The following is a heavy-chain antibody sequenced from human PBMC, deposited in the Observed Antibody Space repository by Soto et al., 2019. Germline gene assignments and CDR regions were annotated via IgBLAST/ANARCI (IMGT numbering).Heavy chain of an antibody. CDR1: GGSITGSF. CDR3: ARVEGSLSNWFDP. V-gene: IGHV4-59*01. Sequence: VQLQESGPGLVKPSETLSLTCIVSGGSITGSFWTWIRQPPGKGLEWIGYIYYSGSTHYSPSFKSRVTISVDTSKNQFSLRLTSVTAPDTAVYYFARVEGSLSNWFDPWGQGTLVTVSS. CDR2: IYYSGST. J-gene: IGHJ5*02.